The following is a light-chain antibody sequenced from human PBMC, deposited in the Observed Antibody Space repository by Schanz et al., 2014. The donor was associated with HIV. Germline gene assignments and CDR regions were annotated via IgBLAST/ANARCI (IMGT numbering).Light chain of an antibody. CDR1: RSNIGDNS. Sequence: QSVLTQPPSVSAAPGQKVTISCSGSRSNIGDNSASWYQQLPRTAPRLLIYGNDKRPSGIPDRFSGSRSVTSATLAITGLQTGDEADYYCGSWDSLSESYVFGTGTKLTVL. CDR3: GSWDSLSESYV. CDR2: GND. J-gene: IGLJ1*01. V-gene: IGLV1-51*01.